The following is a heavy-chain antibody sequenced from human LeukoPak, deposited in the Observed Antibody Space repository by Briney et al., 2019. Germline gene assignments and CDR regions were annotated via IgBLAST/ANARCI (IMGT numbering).Heavy chain of an antibody. V-gene: IGHV4-59*12. CDR1: GGSISSYY. J-gene: IGHJ4*02. CDR3: AREEFGSGWYSNFDY. Sequence: PSETLSLTCTVSGGSISSYYWSWIRQPPGEGLEWIGYIYYSGSTNYNPSLKSRVTISVDTSKNQFSLKLSSVTAADTAVYYCAREEFGSGWYSNFDYWGQGTLVTVSS. D-gene: IGHD6-19*01. CDR2: IYYSGST.